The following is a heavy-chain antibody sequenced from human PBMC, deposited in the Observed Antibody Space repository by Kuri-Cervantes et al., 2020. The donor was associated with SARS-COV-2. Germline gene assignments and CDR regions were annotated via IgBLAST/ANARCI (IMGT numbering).Heavy chain of an antibody. D-gene: IGHD3-22*01. CDR1: GGSISSYY. CDR3: ARVYYDSSGYYEVRYLDY. V-gene: IGHV4-59*01. J-gene: IGHJ4*02. Sequence: ESLKISCTVSGGSISSYYWSWIRQPPGKGLEWIGYIYYSGSTNYDPSLKSRVTISVDTSKNQFSLKLSSVTAADTAVYYCARVYYDSSGYYEVRYLDYWGQGTLVTVSS. CDR2: IYYSGST.